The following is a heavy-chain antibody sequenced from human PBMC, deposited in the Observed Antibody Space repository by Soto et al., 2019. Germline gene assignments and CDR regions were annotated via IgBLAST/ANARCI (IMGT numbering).Heavy chain of an antibody. V-gene: IGHV1-69*13. CDR3: ARDTSGWYDSSGYPFDY. D-gene: IGHD3-22*01. CDR2: IIPIFGTA. CDR1: GGTFSSYA. J-gene: IGHJ4*02. Sequence: SVKVSCKASGGTFSSYAISWVRQAPGQGLEWMGGIIPIFGTANYAQKFQGRVTITADESTSTAYMELSSLRSEDTAVYYCARDTSGWYDSSGYPFDYWGQGTLVTVSS.